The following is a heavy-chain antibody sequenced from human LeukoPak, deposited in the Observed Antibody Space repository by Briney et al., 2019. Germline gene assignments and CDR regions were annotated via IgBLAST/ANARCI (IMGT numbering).Heavy chain of an antibody. Sequence: GESLKISCEASGYNFTTYWIGWVRQMPGKGLEWMGIIYPGDSGTKYSPSFQGQVTISADKSINTAFLQGSSLKASDTAMYYCARHTPQPNVEAGIPREGPDYWGQGTLVTVSS. CDR1: GYNFTTYW. J-gene: IGHJ4*02. V-gene: IGHV5-51*01. CDR2: IYPGDSGT. CDR3: ARHTPQPNVEAGIPREGPDY. D-gene: IGHD1-14*01.